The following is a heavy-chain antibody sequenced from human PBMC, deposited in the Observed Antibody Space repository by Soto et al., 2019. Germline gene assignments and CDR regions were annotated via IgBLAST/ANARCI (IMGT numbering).Heavy chain of an antibody. Sequence: PGGSLRLSCAASGFTFSSYAMSWVRQAPGKGLEWVSAISGSGGSTYYADSVKGRFTISRDNSKNTLYLQMNSLRAEDTAVYYCARDSVFYDSTGDFDYWGQGTVVTVSS. CDR2: ISGSGGST. D-gene: IGHD3-22*01. V-gene: IGHV3-23*01. J-gene: IGHJ4*02. CDR3: ARDSVFYDSTGDFDY. CDR1: GFTFSSYA.